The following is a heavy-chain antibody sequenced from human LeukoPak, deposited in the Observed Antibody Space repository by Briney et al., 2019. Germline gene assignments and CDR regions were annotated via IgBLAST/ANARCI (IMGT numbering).Heavy chain of an antibody. CDR3: ARASGYCSGGSCYSII. Sequence: PSETLSLTCTVSGGSISSGSYYWGWIRQPPGKGLEWIGSIYYSGSTYYNPSLKSRVTISVDTSKNQFSLKLSSVTAADTAVYYCARASGYCSGGSCYSIIWGQGTLVTVSS. CDR1: GGSISSGSYY. J-gene: IGHJ4*02. CDR2: IYYSGST. V-gene: IGHV4-39*07. D-gene: IGHD2-15*01.